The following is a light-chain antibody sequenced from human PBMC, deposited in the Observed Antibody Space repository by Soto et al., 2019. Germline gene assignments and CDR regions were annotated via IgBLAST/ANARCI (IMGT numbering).Light chain of an antibody. CDR1: QSVSSIY. Sequence: EIVLTQSPGTLSLSPGERATLSCRASQSVSSIYLAWYQQKPGQAPRLLIHGGSNRATGTSDRFSGGGSGTHLTLTISRLEPEDSGVHYCQQFGGSPSYTFGHGTQVEIK. V-gene: IGKV3-20*01. J-gene: IGKJ2*01. CDR2: GGS. CDR3: QQFGGSPSYT.